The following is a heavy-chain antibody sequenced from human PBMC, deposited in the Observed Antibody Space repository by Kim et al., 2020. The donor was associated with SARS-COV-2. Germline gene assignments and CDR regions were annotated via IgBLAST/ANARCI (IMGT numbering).Heavy chain of an antibody. J-gene: IGHJ3*02. V-gene: IGHV1-18*01. D-gene: IGHD2-2*01. Sequence: KYAPKSQGRVTKTADTSTTTAYMELRSLRLDDTAIYFCARVVPPAAGSFDIWGQGTLVTVSS. CDR3: ARVVPPAAGSFDI.